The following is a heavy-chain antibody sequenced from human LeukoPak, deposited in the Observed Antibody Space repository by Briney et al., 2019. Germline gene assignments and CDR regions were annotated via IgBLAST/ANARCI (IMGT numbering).Heavy chain of an antibody. J-gene: IGHJ4*02. V-gene: IGHV3-64*01. CDR3: AREQTTMAVFDY. Sequence: PGGSLRLSCAASGFTFSSYAMHWVRQAPGKGLEYVSAISSNGGSTYYANSVKGRFTISRDNSKNTLYLQMGSLRAEDMAVYYCAREQTTMAVFDYWGQGTLVTVSS. CDR1: GFTFSSYA. CDR2: ISSNGGST. D-gene: IGHD4-23*01.